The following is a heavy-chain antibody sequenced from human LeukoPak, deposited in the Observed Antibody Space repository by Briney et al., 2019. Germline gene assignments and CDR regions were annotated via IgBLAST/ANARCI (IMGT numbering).Heavy chain of an antibody. Sequence: GGSLRLSCAASGFTFSSYWMHWVRQAPGKGLVWVSRINSDGSNTNYADSVKGRFTISRDNAKNSLYLQMNSLRAEDTAVYYCAREGCSGGSCYSWAAFDIWGQGTMVTVSS. D-gene: IGHD2-15*01. J-gene: IGHJ3*02. CDR2: INSDGSNT. CDR3: AREGCSGGSCYSWAAFDI. V-gene: IGHV3-74*01. CDR1: GFTFSSYW.